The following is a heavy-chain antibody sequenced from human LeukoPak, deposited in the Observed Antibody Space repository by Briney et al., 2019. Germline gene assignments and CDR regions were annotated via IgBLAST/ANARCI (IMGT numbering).Heavy chain of an antibody. V-gene: IGHV3-7*01. CDR3: AKEGAYPIITYDS. Sequence: PGGSLRLSCAASGFTFSSYWMNWVRQAPGKGLEWVANIKRDGNEKNYVDSVKGRFSISRDNDKNSLYLQMDSLRAEHTAVYYCAKEGAYPIITYDSWGQGALVTVSS. D-gene: IGHD3-10*01. J-gene: IGHJ5*01. CDR2: IKRDGNEK. CDR1: GFTFSSYW.